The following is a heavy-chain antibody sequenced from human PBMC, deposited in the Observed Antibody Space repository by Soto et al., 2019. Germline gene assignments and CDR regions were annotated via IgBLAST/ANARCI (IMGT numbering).Heavy chain of an antibody. V-gene: IGHV4-34*01. D-gene: IGHD4-17*01. CDR3: ARDDGDPRIRGWFDP. J-gene: IGHJ5*02. Sequence: QVQLQQWGAGLLKPSETLSLTCAVYGGSFSGYYWSWIRQPPGKGLEWIGEINHSGSTNYNPSLKSRVTISVDTSKNQVALKLSSVTAADTAVYYCARDDGDPRIRGWFDPWGQGTLVTVSS. CDR1: GGSFSGYY. CDR2: INHSGST.